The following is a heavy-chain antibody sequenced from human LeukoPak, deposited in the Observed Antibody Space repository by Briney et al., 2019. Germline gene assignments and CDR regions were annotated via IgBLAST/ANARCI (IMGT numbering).Heavy chain of an antibody. Sequence: LSLTCTVSGGSISSGDYYWGWIRQPPGRGLEWIGYIYYSGSTYYNPSLKSRVTISVDTSKNQFSLKLSSVTAADTAVYYCAREVGSSGYDGNYFDYWGQGTLVTVSS. D-gene: IGHD3-22*01. CDR3: AREVGSSGYDGNYFDY. CDR2: IYYSGST. CDR1: GGSISSGDYY. J-gene: IGHJ4*02. V-gene: IGHV4-30-4*01.